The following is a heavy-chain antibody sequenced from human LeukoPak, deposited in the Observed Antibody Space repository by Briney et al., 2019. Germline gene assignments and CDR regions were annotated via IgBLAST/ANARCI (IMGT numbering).Heavy chain of an antibody. Sequence: WVRQPPGKGLEWIGSIYYSGSTNYNPSLKSRVTISVDTSKNQFSLKLSSVTAADTAVYYCARLSLGGYSSSSDYWGQGTLVTVSS. J-gene: IGHJ4*02. D-gene: IGHD6-13*01. CDR2: IYYSGST. CDR3: ARLSLGGYSSSSDY. V-gene: IGHV4-39*01.